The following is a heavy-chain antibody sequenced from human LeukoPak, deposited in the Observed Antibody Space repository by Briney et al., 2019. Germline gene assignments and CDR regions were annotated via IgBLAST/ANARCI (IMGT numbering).Heavy chain of an antibody. V-gene: IGHV3-7*01. CDR3: ARLPVRYHYYGSGFGDAFDI. Sequence: PGGSLRLSCAASGFTFSSYWMSWVRQAPGKGLEWVANIKQDGSEKYYVDSVKGRFTISRDNAKNSLYLQMNSLRAEDTAVYYCARLPVRYHYYGSGFGDAFDIWGQGTMVTVSS. CDR1: GFTFSSYW. J-gene: IGHJ3*02. D-gene: IGHD3-10*01. CDR2: IKQDGSEK.